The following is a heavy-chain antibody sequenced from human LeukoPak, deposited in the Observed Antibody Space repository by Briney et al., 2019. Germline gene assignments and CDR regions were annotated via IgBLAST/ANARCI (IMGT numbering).Heavy chain of an antibody. CDR3: ARDPVLHIPDYFDY. V-gene: IGHV3-30*09. J-gene: IGHJ4*02. Sequence: GGSLRLSCTVSGFTFSSYTMHWVRQAPGKGREWVAVISNDGSFTLYADSVKGRFAISRDNSKNTLYLQMNSLRTEDTAVFYCARDPVLHIPDYFDYWGQGTLVTVSS. CDR2: ISNDGSFT. CDR1: GFTFSSYT. D-gene: IGHD2-21*01.